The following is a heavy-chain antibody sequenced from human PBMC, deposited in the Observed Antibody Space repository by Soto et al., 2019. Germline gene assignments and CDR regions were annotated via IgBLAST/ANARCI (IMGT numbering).Heavy chain of an antibody. D-gene: IGHD3-9*01. V-gene: IGHV3-73*01. J-gene: IGHJ2*01. CDR3: TRHFDWLLPNPNWYFDL. Sequence: GGSLRLSCAASGFTFSGSAMHWVRQASGKGLEWVGRIRSKANSYATAYAASVKGRFTISRDDSKNTAYLQMNSLKTEDTAVYYCTRHFDWLLPNPNWYFDLWGRGTLVTVSS. CDR1: GFTFSGSA. CDR2: IRSKANSYAT.